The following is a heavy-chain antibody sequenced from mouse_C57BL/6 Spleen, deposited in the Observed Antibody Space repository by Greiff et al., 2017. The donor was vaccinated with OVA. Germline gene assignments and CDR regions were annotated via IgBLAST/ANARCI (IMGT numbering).Heavy chain of an antibody. Sequence: EVQVVESGGGLVKPGGSLKLSCAASGFTFSDYGMHWVRQAPEKGLEWVAYISSGSSTIYYADTVKGRFTISRDNAKNTLFLQMTSLRSEDTAMYYCARERGPYYFDYWGQGTTLTVSS. V-gene: IGHV5-17*01. CDR1: GFTFSDYG. CDR2: ISSGSSTI. CDR3: ARERGPYYFDY. J-gene: IGHJ2*01.